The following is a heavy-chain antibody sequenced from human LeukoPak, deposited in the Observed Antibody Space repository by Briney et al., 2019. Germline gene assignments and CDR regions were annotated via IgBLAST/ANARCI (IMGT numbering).Heavy chain of an antibody. D-gene: IGHD1-26*01. V-gene: IGHV3-53*01. Sequence: GGSLRLSCAASGFTVNNNFMSLVRQAPGKGLEWVSVIYSGGSTYYADPVRGRFTISRDNSKNTLYLQMNSLRADDTAVYFCARDSRATRHIDYWGQGTQVTVSS. CDR2: IYSGGST. CDR1: GFTVNNNF. J-gene: IGHJ4*02. CDR3: ARDSRATRHIDY.